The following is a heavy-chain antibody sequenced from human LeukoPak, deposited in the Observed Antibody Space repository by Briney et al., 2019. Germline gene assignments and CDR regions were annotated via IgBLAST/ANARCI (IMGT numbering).Heavy chain of an antibody. Sequence: SGPTLVEPTQTLTLTCTFSGFSLSTNGVGVGWIRQPPGKALEWLALILWDDDKRFSPSLKSRLTITKDTSRNQVLLIMTNMDPGDTATYYCVRSPLTYSSGWQYNWFDPWGQGTLVTVSS. CDR1: GFSLSTNGVG. J-gene: IGHJ5*02. CDR2: ILWDDDK. CDR3: VRSPLTYSSGWQYNWFDP. V-gene: IGHV2-5*02. D-gene: IGHD6-19*01.